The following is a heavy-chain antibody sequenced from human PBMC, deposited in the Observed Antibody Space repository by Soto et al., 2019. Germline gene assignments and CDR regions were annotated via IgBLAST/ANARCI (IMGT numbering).Heavy chain of an antibody. Sequence: SETLSLTCAVYGGSFSDYYWSWIRQPPGKGLEWIGEINHRGSTNYNSSLKSRATMAVDTSKNQVSLKLSSVTAADTAVYYCARDRSTYGGGGTGEVKENWFDPWAQGALVPVSS. CDR2: INHRGST. CDR3: ARDRSTYGGGGTGEVKENWFDP. CDR1: GGSFSDYY. D-gene: IGHD2-8*01. V-gene: IGHV4-34*01. J-gene: IGHJ5*02.